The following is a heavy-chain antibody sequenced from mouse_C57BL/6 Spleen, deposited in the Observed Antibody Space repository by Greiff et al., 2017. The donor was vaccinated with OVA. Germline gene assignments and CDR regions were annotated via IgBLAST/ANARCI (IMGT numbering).Heavy chain of an antibody. CDR2: IDPSDSYT. D-gene: IGHD1-2*01. CDR1: GYTFTSYW. CDR3: ATTTNWVAY. Sequence: QVQLKQPGAELVRPGTSVKLSCKASGYTFTSYWMHWVKQRPGQGLEWIGVIDPSDSYTNYNQKFKGKATLTVDTSSSTAYMQLSSLTSEDSAVYYCATTTNWVAYWGQGTLVTVSA. V-gene: IGHV1-59*01. J-gene: IGHJ3*01.